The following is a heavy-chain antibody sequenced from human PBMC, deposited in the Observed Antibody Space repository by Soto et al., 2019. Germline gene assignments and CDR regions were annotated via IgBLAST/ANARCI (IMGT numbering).Heavy chain of an antibody. CDR1: GGSISSYY. Sequence: TSETLSLTCTVSGGSISSYYWSWIRQPPGKGLEWIGYIYYSGSTNYNPSLKSRVTISVDTSKNQFSLKLSSVTAADTAVYYCARVDILTGYGTFDYWGQGTLVTVSS. D-gene: IGHD3-9*01. J-gene: IGHJ4*02. CDR2: IYYSGST. CDR3: ARVDILTGYGTFDY. V-gene: IGHV4-59*01.